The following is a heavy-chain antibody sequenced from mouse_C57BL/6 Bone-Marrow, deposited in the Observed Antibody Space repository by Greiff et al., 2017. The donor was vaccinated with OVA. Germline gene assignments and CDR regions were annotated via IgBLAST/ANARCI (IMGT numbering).Heavy chain of an antibody. CDR1: GFTFSDFY. D-gene: IGHD2-4*01. V-gene: IGHV7-1*01. CDR3: ARDDYDWYFDV. CDR2: SRNKANDYTT. Sequence: EVMLVESGGGLVQSGRSLRLSCATSGFTFSDFYMEWVRQAPGKGLEWIAASRNKANDYTTEYSASVKGRFIVSRDTSQSILYLQMNALRAEDTAIYYWARDDYDWYFDVWGTGTTVTVSS. J-gene: IGHJ1*03.